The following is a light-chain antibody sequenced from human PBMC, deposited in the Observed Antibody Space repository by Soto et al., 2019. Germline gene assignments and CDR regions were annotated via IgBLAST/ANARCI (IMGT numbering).Light chain of an antibody. Sequence: IHMTLSPSPLSASERDRVTITCRASQGISNYLAWYQQKPGKVPKLLIYAASTLQSGVPSRFSGSGSGTDFTLTISSLQPEDVATYYCQKYNSALWTFGQGTKVDIK. J-gene: IGKJ1*01. CDR2: AAS. CDR3: QKYNSALWT. CDR1: QGISNY. V-gene: IGKV1-27*01.